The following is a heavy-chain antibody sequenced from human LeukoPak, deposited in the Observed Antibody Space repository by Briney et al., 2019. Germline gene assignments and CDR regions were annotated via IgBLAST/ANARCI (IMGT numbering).Heavy chain of an antibody. CDR3: ARGADYYDSSGYYYSSYFDY. CDR1: GYTFTGYY. Sequence: ASVKVSCKASGYTFTGYYMHWVRQAPGQGLEWMGWINPNSGGTNYAQKFQGRVTMTRDTSISTAYMELSRLRSDDTAVYYCARGADYYDSSGYYYSSYFDYWGQGTLVTVSS. V-gene: IGHV1-2*02. CDR2: INPNSGGT. J-gene: IGHJ4*02. D-gene: IGHD3-22*01.